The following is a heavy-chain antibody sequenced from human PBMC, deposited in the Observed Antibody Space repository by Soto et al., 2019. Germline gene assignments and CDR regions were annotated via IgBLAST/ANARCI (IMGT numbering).Heavy chain of an antibody. J-gene: IGHJ6*02. V-gene: IGHV3-53*02. CDR1: GFTVSSNY. D-gene: IGHD4-17*01. CDR2: IYSGGST. Sequence: EVQLVETGGGLIQPGGSLRLSCAASGFTVSSNYMSWVRQAPGKGLEWVSVIYSGGSTYYADSVKGRFTISRDNSKNTLYLQMNSLRAEDTAVYYCAYDYGDSLYYGMDVWGQGTTVTVSS. CDR3: AYDYGDSLYYGMDV.